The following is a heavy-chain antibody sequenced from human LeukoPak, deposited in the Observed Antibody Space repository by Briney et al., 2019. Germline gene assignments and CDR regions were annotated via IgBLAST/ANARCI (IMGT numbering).Heavy chain of an antibody. V-gene: IGHV4-39*01. CDR2: IYYSGST. CDR3: ARHLGYSKEENYFDY. Sequence: SETLSLTCTVSGGSISSSSYYWGWIRQPPGKGLEWIGSIYYSGSTYYNPSLKSRVTISVDTSKNQFSLKLSSVTAADTAVYYCARHLGYSKEENYFDYWGQGTLVTVSS. CDR1: GGSISSSSYY. J-gene: IGHJ4*02. D-gene: IGHD4-11*01.